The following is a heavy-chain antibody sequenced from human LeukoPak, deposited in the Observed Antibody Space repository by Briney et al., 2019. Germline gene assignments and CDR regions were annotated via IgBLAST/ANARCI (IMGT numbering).Heavy chain of an antibody. J-gene: IGHJ4*02. CDR3: ARFHDFWSAYSDY. D-gene: IGHD3-3*01. V-gene: IGHV4-34*01. CDR1: GGSFSGYY. Sequence: PSETLSLTCAVYGGSFSGYYWSWIRQPPGKGLEWIGEINHSGSTNYNPSLKSRVTISVDTSKNQFSLKLSSVTAADTAVYYCARFHDFWSAYSDYWGQGTLVTVSS. CDR2: INHSGST.